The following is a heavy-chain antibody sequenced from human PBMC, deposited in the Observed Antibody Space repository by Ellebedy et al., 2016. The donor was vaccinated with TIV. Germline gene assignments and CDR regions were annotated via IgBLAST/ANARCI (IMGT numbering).Heavy chain of an antibody. Sequence: GESLKISCAASGFTVSNNYISWVRQAPGKGLEWVSVIYSGGSTYYADSVKGRFTISRDNSKNTLYLQMNSLRADDTAVYYCAKDSYHNFWNALFDSWGQGTLVTVSS. V-gene: IGHV3-53*01. J-gene: IGHJ4*02. D-gene: IGHD3-3*01. CDR3: AKDSYHNFWNALFDS. CDR2: IYSGGST. CDR1: GFTVSNNY.